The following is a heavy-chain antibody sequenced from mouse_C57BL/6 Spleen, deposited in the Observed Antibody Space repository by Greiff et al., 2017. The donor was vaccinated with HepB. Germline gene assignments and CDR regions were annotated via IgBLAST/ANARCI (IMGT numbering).Heavy chain of an antibody. J-gene: IGHJ4*01. D-gene: IGHD2-1*01. V-gene: IGHV5-16*01. CDR2: INYDGSST. Sequence: EVKVVESEGGLVQPGSSMKLSCTASGFTFSDYYMAWVRQVPEKGLEWVANINYDGSSTYYLDSLKSRFIISRDNAKNILYLQMSSLKSEDTATYYCARDDGKKAMDYWGQGTSVTVSS. CDR1: GFTFSDYY. CDR3: ARDDGKKAMDY.